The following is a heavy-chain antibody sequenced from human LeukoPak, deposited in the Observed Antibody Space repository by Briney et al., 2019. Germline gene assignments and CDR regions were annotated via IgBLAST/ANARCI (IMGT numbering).Heavy chain of an antibody. CDR1: GLTFSSYS. CDR2: INQDGSKK. Sequence: GGSLRLSCAASGLTFSSYSMNWVRQAPGKGLEWVANINQDGSKKSYVDSVKGRFTISRDNTENSLYLQMNSLRAEDTAVYYCARDPYDTSSYGAFDIWGQGTMVTVSS. V-gene: IGHV3-7*01. CDR3: ARDPYDTSSYGAFDI. J-gene: IGHJ3*02. D-gene: IGHD3-22*01.